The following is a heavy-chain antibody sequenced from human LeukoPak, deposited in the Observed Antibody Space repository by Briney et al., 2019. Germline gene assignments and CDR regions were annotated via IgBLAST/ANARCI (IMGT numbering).Heavy chain of an antibody. CDR1: GASITTSPYY. D-gene: IGHD6-13*01. V-gene: IGHV4-39*07. Sequence: SETLSLTCTVSGASITTSPYYWGWLRQPPGKGLEWIGQINHSGSTNYSPSLKSRVTISVDTSKNQFSLKLSSVTAVDTAVYYCARVSVYSSSWYYFDYWGQGTLVTVSS. J-gene: IGHJ4*02. CDR3: ARVSVYSSSWYYFDY. CDR2: INHSGST.